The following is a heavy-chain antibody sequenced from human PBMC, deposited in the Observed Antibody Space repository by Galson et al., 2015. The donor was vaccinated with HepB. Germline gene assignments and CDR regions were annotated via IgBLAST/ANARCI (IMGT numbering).Heavy chain of an antibody. V-gene: IGHV3-33*01. CDR3: ARDSIAAAGNNNWFDP. CDR2: IWYDGSNK. CDR1: GFTFSSYG. D-gene: IGHD6-13*01. J-gene: IGHJ5*02. Sequence: SLRPSCGGCGFTFSSYGLHCVRQAPGKGLEWVAVIWYDGSNKYYADSVKGRFTISRDNSKNTLYLQMNSLRAEDTAVYYCARDSIAAAGNNNWFDPWGQGTLVTVSS.